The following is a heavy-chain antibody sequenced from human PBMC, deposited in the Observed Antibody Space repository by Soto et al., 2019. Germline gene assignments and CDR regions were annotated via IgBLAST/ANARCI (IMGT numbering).Heavy chain of an antibody. CDR3: ARSSSWYVFDY. D-gene: IGHD6-13*01. CDR1: GYTFTSYA. CDR2: INAGNGNT. Sequence: QVQLVQSGAEVKKPGASVKVSCKASGYTFTSYAMHWVRQAPGQRLEWMGWINAGNGNTKYSQKFQGRVTITRDTTASTAYMELSSLRSEDTAVYYCARSSSWYVFDYWGQGTLVTVSS. J-gene: IGHJ4*02. V-gene: IGHV1-3*01.